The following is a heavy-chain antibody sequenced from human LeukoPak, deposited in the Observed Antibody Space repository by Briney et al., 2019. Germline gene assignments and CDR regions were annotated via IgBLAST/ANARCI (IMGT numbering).Heavy chain of an antibody. V-gene: IGHV4-59*01. J-gene: IGHJ4*02. D-gene: IGHD6-19*01. CDR1: GGSISGYY. Sequence: PSETLSLTCTVSGGSISGYYWSWIRQPPGKGLEWIGYIYYSGSTNYDPSLKSRVTISVDTSKNQFSLNLNSVTAADTAVYYCARTIAVAGLSDYFDYWGQGTLVTVSS. CDR3: ARTIAVAGLSDYFDY. CDR2: IYYSGST.